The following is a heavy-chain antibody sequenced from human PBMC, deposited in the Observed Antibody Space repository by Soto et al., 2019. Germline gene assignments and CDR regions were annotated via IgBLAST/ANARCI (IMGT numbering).Heavy chain of an antibody. V-gene: IGHV4-31*03. Sequence: SETLSLTCSVSGGSITSGGHYWSWIRQQPGKGLEWIGIIYYSGSTSYNPSLNSRASMSLDRSKNQFSLRLTSVSPADTAVYYCTGHYSRSWAHNYWGQGTLVTVSS. CDR3: TGHYSRSWAHNY. J-gene: IGHJ4*02. D-gene: IGHD2-15*01. CDR1: GGSITSGGHY. CDR2: IYYSGST.